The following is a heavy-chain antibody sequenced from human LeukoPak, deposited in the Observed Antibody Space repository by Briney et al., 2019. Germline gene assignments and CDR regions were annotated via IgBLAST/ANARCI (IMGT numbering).Heavy chain of an antibody. Sequence: PGGSQRLSCSAGGFTFSDYAVTWVRQAPGKGLEWVGFIRNKANGGTADYAASVKGRFTISRDDSKTIAYLQMNSLKIEDTAVYYCSRAYSTGWLGINDYWGQGAQVTVSS. V-gene: IGHV3-49*04. D-gene: IGHD6-19*01. CDR1: GFTFSDYA. CDR3: SRAYSTGWLGINDY. CDR2: IRNKANGGTA. J-gene: IGHJ4*02.